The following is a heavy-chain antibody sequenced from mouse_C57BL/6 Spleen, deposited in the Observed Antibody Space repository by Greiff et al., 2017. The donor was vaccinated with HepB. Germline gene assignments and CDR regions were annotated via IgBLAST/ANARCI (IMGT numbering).Heavy chain of an antibody. CDR1: GFTFSSYA. J-gene: IGHJ2*01. D-gene: IGHD1-1*01. V-gene: IGHV5-4*01. CDR3: AREALFITTVVATGTFDY. Sequence: EVQRVESGGGLVKPGGSLKLSCAASGFTFSSYAMSWVRQTPEKRLEWVATISDGGSYTYYPDNVKGRFTISRDNAKNNLYLQMSHLKSEDTAMYYCAREALFITTVVATGTFDYWGQGTTLTVSS. CDR2: ISDGGSYT.